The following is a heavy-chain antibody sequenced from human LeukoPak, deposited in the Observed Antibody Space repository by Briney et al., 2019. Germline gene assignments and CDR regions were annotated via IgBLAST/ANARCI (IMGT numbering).Heavy chain of an antibody. Sequence: PSETLSLTCTVSGGSTSSSNYYWGWIRQPPGKGLEWIGEIHHSGNTNYNPSLRSRVTISVDKSKNQFSLRLTSVTAADTAVYYCATGSPQNPWGRGTLVTVSS. J-gene: IGHJ5*02. V-gene: IGHV4-39*07. D-gene: IGHD1-14*01. CDR1: GGSTSSSNYY. CDR2: IHHSGNT. CDR3: ATGSPQNP.